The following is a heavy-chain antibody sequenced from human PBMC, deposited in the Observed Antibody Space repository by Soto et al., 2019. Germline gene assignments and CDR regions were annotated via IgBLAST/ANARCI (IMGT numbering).Heavy chain of an antibody. CDR3: ARRYCSGGSCYEFDY. D-gene: IGHD2-15*01. Sequence: GESLKISCKGSGYSLTSYWIGWVRQMPGKGLEWMGIIYPGDSDTRYSPSFQGQVTISADKSISTAYLQWSSLKASDTAMYYCARRYCSGGSCYEFDYWGQGTLVTVSS. CDR2: IYPGDSDT. CDR1: GYSLTSYW. J-gene: IGHJ4*02. V-gene: IGHV5-51*01.